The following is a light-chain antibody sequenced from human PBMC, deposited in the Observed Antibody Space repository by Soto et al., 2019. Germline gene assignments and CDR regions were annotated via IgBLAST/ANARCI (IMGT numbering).Light chain of an antibody. Sequence: QSVLTQPHSASGTPGQRVTISCSGSSSNIGTSSVHWFQQLPGTAPKLLISTTNQRPSGVPERFSGSKSGTSASLAISGLQSEVEADYSSAAWDDSLTGHVFGTGTKLPVL. CDR3: AAWDDSLTGHV. J-gene: IGLJ1*01. CDR1: SSNIGTSS. CDR2: TTN. V-gene: IGLV1-44*01.